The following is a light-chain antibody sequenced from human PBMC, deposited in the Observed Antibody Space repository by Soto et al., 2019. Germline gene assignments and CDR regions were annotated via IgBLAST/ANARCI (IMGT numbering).Light chain of an antibody. CDR1: QSVSSNY. V-gene: IGKV3-20*01. CDR2: GAS. CDR3: HQYGSSPLT. Sequence: EIVLTQSPGTLPLSPGDRATLSCRASQSVSSNYLAWYQQKPGQAPRLLIYGASSRATGIPDRFSGSGSGTDFTLTISRLEPEDFAVYYCHQYGSSPLTFGGGTKVEIK. J-gene: IGKJ4*01.